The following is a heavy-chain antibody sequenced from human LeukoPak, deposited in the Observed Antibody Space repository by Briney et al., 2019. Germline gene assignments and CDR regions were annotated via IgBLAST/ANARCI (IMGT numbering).Heavy chain of an antibody. J-gene: IGHJ4*02. CDR2: IYYSGST. CDR1: GGSISSSSYY. V-gene: IGHV4-39*07. D-gene: IGHD6-19*01. CDR3: ARESTIAVAATSGLCFDY. Sequence: SETLSLTCTVSGGSISSSSYYWGWIRQPPGRGLEWIGSIYYSGSTYYNPSLKSRVTISVDTSKNQFSLKLSSVTAADTAVYYCARESTIAVAATSGLCFDYWGQGTLVTVSS.